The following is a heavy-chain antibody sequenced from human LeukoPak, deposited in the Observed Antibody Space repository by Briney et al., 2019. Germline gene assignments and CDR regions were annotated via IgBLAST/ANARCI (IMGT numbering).Heavy chain of an antibody. CDR2: IWYGGSNK. D-gene: IGHD3-22*01. Sequence: GGSLRLSCAASGFTFSSYGMHWVRQAPGKGLEWVAVIWYGGSNKYYADSVKGRFTISRDNSKNTLYLQMNSLRAEDTAVYYCARDYYYDSTGYSGADYWGQGTLVTVSS. CDR1: GFTFSSYG. V-gene: IGHV3-33*08. J-gene: IGHJ4*02. CDR3: ARDYYYDSTGYSGADY.